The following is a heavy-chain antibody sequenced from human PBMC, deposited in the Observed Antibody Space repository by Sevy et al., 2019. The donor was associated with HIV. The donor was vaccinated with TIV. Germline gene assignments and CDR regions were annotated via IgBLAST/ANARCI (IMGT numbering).Heavy chain of an antibody. V-gene: IGHV3-23*01. J-gene: IGHJ3*02. Sequence: GGSLRLSCAASGFTFSSYAMSWFRQAPGKGLEWVSTIRDSGESTYNADSVKVRFTISRDNSKNTLYLQMNSLRADDTAVYYCATGGDFWSGYSNDAFDIWGQGTMVTVSS. CDR2: IRDSGEST. CDR1: GFTFSSYA. D-gene: IGHD3-3*01. CDR3: ATGGDFWSGYSNDAFDI.